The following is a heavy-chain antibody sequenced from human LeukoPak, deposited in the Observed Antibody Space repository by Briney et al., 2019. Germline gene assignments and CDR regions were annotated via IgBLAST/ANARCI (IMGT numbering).Heavy chain of an antibody. D-gene: IGHD3-9*01. CDR2: INTHDGKT. CDR1: GYAFMKYG. V-gene: IGHV1-18*01. Sequence: ASVKVSCKASGYAFMKYGITWVRQAAGQGLEWMGWINTHDGKTIYAQRFQGRVTMTTDTSTSTVYMQLGRLRSDDAAVYYCAKGQWPSFFDLWGQGTRVTVSS. CDR3: AKGQWPSFFDL. J-gene: IGHJ4*02.